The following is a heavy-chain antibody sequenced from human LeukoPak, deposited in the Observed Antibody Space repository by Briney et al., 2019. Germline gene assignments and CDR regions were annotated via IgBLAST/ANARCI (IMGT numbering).Heavy chain of an antibody. CDR1: GFTFSSYS. D-gene: IGHD3-10*01. J-gene: IGHJ4*02. Sequence: PGGSLRLSCAASGFTFSSYSMNWVRQAPGKGLEWVSSISSSSSYIYYADSVKGRFTISRDNSKNTLYLQMNSLRAEDTAVYYCAKDHYAPIFRFGESTGVGSDYWGQGTLVTVSS. V-gene: IGHV3-21*01. CDR2: ISSSSSYI. CDR3: AKDHYAPIFRFGESTGVGSDY.